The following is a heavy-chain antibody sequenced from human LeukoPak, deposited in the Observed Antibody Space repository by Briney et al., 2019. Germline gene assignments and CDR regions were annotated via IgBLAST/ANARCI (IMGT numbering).Heavy chain of an antibody. CDR3: ARLAGGVYGSGSYWKYYFDY. CDR2: IYYSGST. J-gene: IGHJ4*02. Sequence: SETLSLTCTVSGGSISRFYWSWIRQPPGKGLEWIGYIYYSGSTNYNPSLKSRVTMSVDTSKNQFSLKLSSVTAADTAVYYCARLAGGVYGSGSYWKYYFDYWGQGTLVTVSS. V-gene: IGHV4-59*12. CDR1: GGSISRFY. D-gene: IGHD3-10*01.